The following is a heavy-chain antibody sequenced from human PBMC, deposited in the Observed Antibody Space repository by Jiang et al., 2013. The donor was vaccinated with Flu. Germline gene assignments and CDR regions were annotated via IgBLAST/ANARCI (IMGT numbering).Heavy chain of an antibody. CDR1: GYSISSGYY. Sequence: LSKPSETLSLTCAVSGYSISSGYYWGWIRQPPGKGLEWIGSIYPYGSTYYNPSLKSRVTISVDTSKNQFSLKLSSVTAADTAVYYCAARGLLYYGMDVWGQGTTVTVSS. CDR2: IYPYGST. CDR3: AARGLLYYGMDV. J-gene: IGHJ6*02. V-gene: IGHV4-38-2*01. D-gene: IGHD3-10*01.